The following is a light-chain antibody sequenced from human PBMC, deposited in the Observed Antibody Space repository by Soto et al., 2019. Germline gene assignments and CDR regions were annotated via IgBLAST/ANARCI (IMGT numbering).Light chain of an antibody. J-gene: IGLJ1*01. V-gene: IGLV2-14*01. Sequence: QSALTQPASVSGSPGQSITISCTGTSSDVGGYNSVSWYRQDPGKAPKLMIYDVTNRPPGVSNRFSGSKSGNTASLTISGLQAEDEADYYCSSFTSDITYVFGTGTKVTVL. CDR3: SSFTSDITYV. CDR2: DVT. CDR1: SSDVGGYNS.